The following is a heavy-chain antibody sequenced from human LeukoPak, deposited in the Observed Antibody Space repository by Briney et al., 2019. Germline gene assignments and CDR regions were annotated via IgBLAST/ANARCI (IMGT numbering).Heavy chain of an antibody. CDR2: ISAYNGST. CDR3: ARDGTRAYNWFDP. Sequence: ASVKVSCKASGYTFTSYGISWVRQAPGQGLEWMGWISAYNGSTNQAQKFQGRVTMTTDTSTSTAYMELRSLRSDDTAVYYCARDGTRAYNWFDPWGQGTLVTVSS. CDR1: GYTFTSYG. J-gene: IGHJ5*02. D-gene: IGHD1-26*01. V-gene: IGHV1-18*01.